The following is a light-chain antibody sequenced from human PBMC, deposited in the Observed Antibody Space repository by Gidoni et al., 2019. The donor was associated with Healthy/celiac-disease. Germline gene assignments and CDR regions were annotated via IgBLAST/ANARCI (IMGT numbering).Light chain of an antibody. Sequence: IVMTQSPATLSVSPGERATLSCRASQSVSSNLAWYQQQPGQAPRLLIYGASTRATGIPARFSGSGSGTEFTLTISSLQSEDFAVYYCQQYNNCPPWTFGQGTKVEIK. V-gene: IGKV3-15*01. J-gene: IGKJ1*01. CDR3: QQYNNCPPWT. CDR1: QSVSSN. CDR2: GAS.